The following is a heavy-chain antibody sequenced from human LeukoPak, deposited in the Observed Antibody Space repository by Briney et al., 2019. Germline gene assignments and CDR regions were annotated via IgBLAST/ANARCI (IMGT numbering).Heavy chain of an antibody. V-gene: IGHV1-2*02. Sequence: ASVKVSCKASGYTFTGYYMHWVRQSPGQGLEWMGWINPNSGGTNYAQKFQGRVTMTRDTSISTAYMELSRLRSDDTAVYYCARDHYYDSSGYCYWGQGTLVTVSS. D-gene: IGHD3-22*01. CDR2: INPNSGGT. J-gene: IGHJ4*02. CDR1: GYTFTGYY. CDR3: ARDHYYDSSGYCY.